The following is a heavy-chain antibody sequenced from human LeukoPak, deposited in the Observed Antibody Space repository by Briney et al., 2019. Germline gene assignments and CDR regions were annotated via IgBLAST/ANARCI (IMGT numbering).Heavy chain of an antibody. D-gene: IGHD2-21*02. CDR3: TRVTAYYYYGMDV. Sequence: GGSLRLSCAASGFTFSRAWMSWVRQAPGKGLEWVGRIKSKSDYGTTEYAAPVEGRFIISRDDSKNTLFPQMNSLKTEDTAIYYCTRVTAYYYYGMDVWGQGTTVTVSS. CDR2: IKSKSDYGTT. CDR1: GFTFSRAW. V-gene: IGHV3-15*01. J-gene: IGHJ6*02.